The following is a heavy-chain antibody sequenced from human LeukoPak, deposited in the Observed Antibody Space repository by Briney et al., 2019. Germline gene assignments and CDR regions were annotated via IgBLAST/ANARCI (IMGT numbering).Heavy chain of an antibody. Sequence: GGSLRLSCAASGFTFSSYAMHWVRQAPGKGLEWVAVISYDGSNKYYADSVKGRFTISRDNAKNSLYLQMNSLRAEDTAVYYCARSSLEWLLDDAFDIWGQGTMVTVSS. CDR1: GFTFSSYA. CDR3: ARSSLEWLLDDAFDI. D-gene: IGHD3-3*01. V-gene: IGHV3-30-3*01. J-gene: IGHJ3*02. CDR2: ISYDGSNK.